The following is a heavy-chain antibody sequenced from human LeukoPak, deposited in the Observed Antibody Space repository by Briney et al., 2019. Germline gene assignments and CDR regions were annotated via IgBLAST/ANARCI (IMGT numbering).Heavy chain of an antibody. CDR1: GYTFTGYY. CDR3: ASAVYDSSGYYYDY. D-gene: IGHD3-22*01. Sequence: GASMKVSCKASGYTFTGYYMHWVRQAPGQGLEWMGRINPNSGGTNYAQKFQGRVTMTRDTSISTAYMELSRLRSDDTAVYYCASAVYDSSGYYYDYWGQGTLVTVSS. J-gene: IGHJ4*02. V-gene: IGHV1-2*06. CDR2: INPNSGGT.